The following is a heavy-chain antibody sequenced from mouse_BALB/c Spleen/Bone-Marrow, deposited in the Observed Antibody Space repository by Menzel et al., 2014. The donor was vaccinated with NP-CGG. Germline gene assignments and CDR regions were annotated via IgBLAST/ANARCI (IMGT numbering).Heavy chain of an antibody. CDR3: ATMITDWYFDV. J-gene: IGHJ1*01. D-gene: IGHD2-4*01. Sequence: VQLQQSGAELVKPGASVKLSCTASGFNIIDTYMHWVKQRPEQGLEWIGRIDPANGNTKYDPKFQGKATITADTSSNTAYLQLSSLTSEDTAVYYCATMITDWYFDVWGAGTTVTVSS. CDR2: IDPANGNT. CDR1: GFNIIDTY. V-gene: IGHV14-3*02.